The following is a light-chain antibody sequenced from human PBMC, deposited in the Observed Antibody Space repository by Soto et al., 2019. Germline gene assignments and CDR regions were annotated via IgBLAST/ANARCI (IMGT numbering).Light chain of an antibody. V-gene: IGKV1-39*01. CDR2: AAS. CDR1: QTISSY. J-gene: IGKJ1*01. Sequence: DIQMTQSPSSLSASVGDRVTITCRTSQTISSYLNWYQQKPGKAPKHLIYAASSLQSGVPSRFSGSGSGTEFTLTISSLQPEDLAIYFCQQTCSTPRTFGQGTKVEIK. CDR3: QQTCSTPRT.